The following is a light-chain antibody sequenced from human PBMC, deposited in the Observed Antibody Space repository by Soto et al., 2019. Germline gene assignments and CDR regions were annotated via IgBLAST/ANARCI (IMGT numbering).Light chain of an antibody. J-gene: IGKJ4*01. CDR1: QSVSSN. CDR3: QQYTNWPPLT. V-gene: IGKV3-15*01. Sequence: EVVMTQSPATRSVSPGERATLSCRASQSVSSNLAWYQQKPGQAPRLLIYGASTRATGIPARFSGSGSGTEFTLTISSLQSEDFAVYYCQQYTNWPPLTFGGGTKVEIK. CDR2: GAS.